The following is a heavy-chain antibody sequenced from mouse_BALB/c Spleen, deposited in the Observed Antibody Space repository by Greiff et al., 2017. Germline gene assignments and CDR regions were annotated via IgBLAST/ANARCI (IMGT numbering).Heavy chain of an antibody. V-gene: IGHV6-6*02. CDR2: IRLKSNNYAT. D-gene: IGHD2-1*01. J-gene: IGHJ4*01. CDR1: GFTFSNYW. CDR3: TPIYYGKLTYAMDY. Sequence: DVKLVESGGGLVQPGGSMKLSCVASGFTFSNYWMNWVRQSPEKGLEWVAEIRLKSNNYATHYAESVKGRFTISRDDSKSSVYLQMNNLRAEDTGIYYCTPIYYGKLTYAMDYWGQGTSVTVSS.